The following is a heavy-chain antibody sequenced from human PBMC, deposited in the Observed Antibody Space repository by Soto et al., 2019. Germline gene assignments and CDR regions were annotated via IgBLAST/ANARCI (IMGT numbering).Heavy chain of an antibody. V-gene: IGHV3-23*01. Sequence: GGSLRLSCAASGFTFSRLAMSWVRQAPGKGLEWVSGITGDGRNTYYANSMEGRFTVSRDNSKDTLYLQMNSLRADDTAVYYCAKGRPSLGGTGRGAMDVWGQGTTVTVSS. D-gene: IGHD3-16*01. CDR2: ITGDGRNT. CDR1: GFTFSRLA. CDR3: AKGRPSLGGTGRGAMDV. J-gene: IGHJ6*02.